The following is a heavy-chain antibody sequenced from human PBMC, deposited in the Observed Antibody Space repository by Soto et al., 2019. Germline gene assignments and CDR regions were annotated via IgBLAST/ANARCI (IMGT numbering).Heavy chain of an antibody. D-gene: IGHD4-17*01. CDR1: GFTFSSYS. V-gene: IGHV3-48*01. J-gene: IGHJ3*02. CDR2: ISSSSSTI. CDR3: ARTRVLRDNDDDAFDI. Sequence: GGSLRLSCAASGFTFSSYSMNWVRQAPGKGLEWVSYISSSSSTIYYADSVKGRFTISRDNAKNSLYLQMNSLRAEDTAVYYCARTRVLRDNDDDAFDIWGQGTMVTVSS.